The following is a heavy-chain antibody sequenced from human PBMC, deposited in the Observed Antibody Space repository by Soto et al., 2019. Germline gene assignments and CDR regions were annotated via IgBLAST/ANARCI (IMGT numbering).Heavy chain of an antibody. V-gene: IGHV3-23*01. CDR1: GFRFSDYA. D-gene: IGHD3-3*01. J-gene: IGHJ5*02. CDR2: ISGSGGNT. CDR3: ALDGRISFFGVFSESVGLYWYDP. Sequence: GGSLRLSCAASGFRFSDYAMSWVRQAPGKGLEWVSGISGSGGNTFYADSVKGRFTISRDNSKNTMYLLMNSLRVEDTAAYYCALDGRISFFGVFSESVGLYWYDPWGQGTHVTVSS.